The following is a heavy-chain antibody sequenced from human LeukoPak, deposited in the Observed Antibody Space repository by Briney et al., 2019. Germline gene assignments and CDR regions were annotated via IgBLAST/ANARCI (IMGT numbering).Heavy chain of an antibody. Sequence: GGSLRLSCAASGFIFSSYSMNWVRQPPGKWLEWVSFIRSSSSTIYYADSVKGRFTISRDNAKNSLYLQMNSLRYEDTAVYYCARSRSWYNFDYWGQGTLVTVSS. CDR1: GFIFSSYS. V-gene: IGHV3-48*02. CDR2: IRSSSSTI. J-gene: IGHJ4*02. CDR3: ARSRSWYNFDY. D-gene: IGHD6-13*01.